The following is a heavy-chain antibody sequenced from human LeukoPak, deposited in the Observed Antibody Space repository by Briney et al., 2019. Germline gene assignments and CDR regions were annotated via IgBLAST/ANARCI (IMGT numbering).Heavy chain of an antibody. V-gene: IGHV1-2*02. CDR1: GYTFTGYY. Sequence: ASVKVSCKASGYTFTGYYTHWVRQAPGQGLEWMGWINPNSGGTNYAQKFQGRVTMTRDTSISTAYMELSRLRSDDTAVYYCAREAPGGYCSSTSCRIMDVWGKGTTVTVSS. CDR3: AREAPGGYCSSTSCRIMDV. D-gene: IGHD2-2*01. J-gene: IGHJ6*03. CDR2: INPNSGGT.